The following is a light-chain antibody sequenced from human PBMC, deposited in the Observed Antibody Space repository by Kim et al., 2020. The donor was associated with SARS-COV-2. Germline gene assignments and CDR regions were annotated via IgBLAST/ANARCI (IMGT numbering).Light chain of an antibody. V-gene: IGLV10-54*01. CDR1: SNNVGNRG. CDR3: STWDSSLSAVV. CDR2: RNN. Sequence: HTATLTCPGNSNNVGNRGAAWLQQHQGHPPKLLSYRNNNRPSGISERFSASRSGNTTSLTIIGLQPEDEADYFCSTWDSSLSAVVFGGGTQLTVL. J-gene: IGLJ2*01.